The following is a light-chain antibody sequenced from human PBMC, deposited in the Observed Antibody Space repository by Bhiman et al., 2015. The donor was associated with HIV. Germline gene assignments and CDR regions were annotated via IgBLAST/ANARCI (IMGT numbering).Light chain of an antibody. CDR2: YDT. J-gene: IGLJ2*01. CDR1: NIGSKS. Sequence: SYELTQPPSVSVSPGKTARITCGGNNIGSKSVHWYQQRPGQAPVLVIYYDTDRPSGIPERFSGSKTGDTATLTISRVEAGDEADYHCQVWDTGSDQAIFGGGTKLTVL. V-gene: IGLV3-21*04. CDR3: QVWDTGSDQAI.